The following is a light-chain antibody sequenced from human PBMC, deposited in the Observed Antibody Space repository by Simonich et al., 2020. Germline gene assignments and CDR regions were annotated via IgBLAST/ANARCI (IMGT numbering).Light chain of an antibody. CDR1: SSDVGSYNL. Sequence: QSALTQPASVSGSPGQSITISCTGTSSDVGSYNLVSWYQQHPGKAPKLMIYDVSKWPSGVSNRFSGSKSGNPASLTISGLQAEDEADYYCSSYTSSSTLVFGGGTKLTVL. V-gene: IGLV2-14*02. CDR3: SSYTSSSTLV. J-gene: IGLJ3*02. CDR2: DVS.